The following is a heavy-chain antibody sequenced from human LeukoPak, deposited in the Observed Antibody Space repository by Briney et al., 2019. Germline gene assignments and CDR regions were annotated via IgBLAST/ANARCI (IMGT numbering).Heavy chain of an antibody. D-gene: IGHD6-13*01. CDR3: ARGRQQLGRFDP. CDR2: IYSGGST. CDR1: GFSVSSNY. V-gene: IGHV3-66*01. Sequence: PGGSLRLSCAASGFSVSSNYMSWVRQAPGKGLEWVSVIYSGGSTYYADSVKGRFTISRDNSKNTVYLQMNSLRAEDTAVYYCARGRQQLGRFDPWGQGTLVTVSS. J-gene: IGHJ5*02.